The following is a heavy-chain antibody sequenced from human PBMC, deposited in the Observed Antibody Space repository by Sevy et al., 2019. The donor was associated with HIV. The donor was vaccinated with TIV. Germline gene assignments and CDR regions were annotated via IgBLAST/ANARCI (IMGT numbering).Heavy chain of an antibody. D-gene: IGHD3-3*01. CDR2: IYHSGNT. Sequence: SETLSLTCAVSGDSINSGDYSWSWIRQPPGRGLEWIGYIYHSGNTYYNPSLKSRVTISVDRSRNQFSLKLTSVTAAATALYYCARVTTLFGALKLNYFDPWGQGTLVTVSS. CDR3: ARVTTLFGALKLNYFDP. V-gene: IGHV4-30-2*01. CDR1: GDSINSGDYS. J-gene: IGHJ5*02.